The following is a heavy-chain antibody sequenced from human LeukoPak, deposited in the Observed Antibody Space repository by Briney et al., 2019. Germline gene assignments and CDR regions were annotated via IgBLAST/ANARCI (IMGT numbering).Heavy chain of an antibody. CDR2: VDPVDGET. D-gene: IGHD6-6*01. V-gene: IGHV1-69-2*01. Sequence: ATVKISCKVSGYTFTDYYMHWVQQAPGKGLEWMGLVDPVDGETIYAEKFQGRVTITADTSTDTAYMELSSLRSEDTAVYYCARLIEYSSSSADYWGQGTLVTVSS. CDR1: GYTFTDYY. CDR3: ARLIEYSSSSADY. J-gene: IGHJ4*02.